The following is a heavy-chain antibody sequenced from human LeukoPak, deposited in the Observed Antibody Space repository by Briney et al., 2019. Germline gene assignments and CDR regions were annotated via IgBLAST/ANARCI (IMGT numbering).Heavy chain of an antibody. CDR1: GYMSTHSY. J-gene: IGHJ4*02. CDR2: INPSGKNT. CDR3: ATCRSTSVVTPEGVVILLELYYFDS. D-gene: IGHD4-23*01. V-gene: IGHV1-46*04. Sequence: ASVKVSCKVSGYMSTHSYVHWVRQAPGQGLEWIGLINPSGKNTTYSQKLQGRITVTRDMSTSTVYLDVSSLRTDDTAIYYCATCRSTSVVTPEGVVILLELYYFDSWGQGSLVTVSS.